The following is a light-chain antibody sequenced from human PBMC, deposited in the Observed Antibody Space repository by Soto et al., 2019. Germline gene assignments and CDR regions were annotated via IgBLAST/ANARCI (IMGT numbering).Light chain of an antibody. CDR1: QGIGVY. CDR2: AAS. V-gene: IGKV1-27*01. J-gene: IGKJ4*01. CDR3: QKYSSPPLT. Sequence: DIQMTQSPSSLSASLGDRVTNTCRASQGIGVYLAWFQQRPGRVPSLLIYAASTLQSGVPSRFSGSGSGTDFTLTISSLQPEDVATYYCQKYSSPPLTFGGGTKVDIK.